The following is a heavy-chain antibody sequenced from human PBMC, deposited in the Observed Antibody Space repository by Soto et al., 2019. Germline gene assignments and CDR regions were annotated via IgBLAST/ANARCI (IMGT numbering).Heavy chain of an antibody. V-gene: IGHV3-9*01. CDR1: GFTFDDYA. D-gene: IGHD3-16*01. CDR3: AKAKLWGGDGYNSYYYNALDV. J-gene: IGHJ6*02. Sequence: QLVESGGGLVQPGRSLRLSCAASGFTFDDYAMYWVRQGPGKGLEWVSGISWDSGRIGYADSVKGRFTISRDNAKNSLYLQMNSLRPEDTALYYCAKAKLWGGDGYNSYYYNALDVWGQGTTVTVS. CDR2: ISWDSGRI.